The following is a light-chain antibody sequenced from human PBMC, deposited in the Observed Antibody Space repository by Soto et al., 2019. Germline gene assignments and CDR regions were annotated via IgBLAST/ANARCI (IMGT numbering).Light chain of an antibody. CDR3: SSYTGTSTLV. J-gene: IGLJ3*02. V-gene: IGLV2-14*01. Sequence: QSALTQPASVSGSPGQSITISCTGTSSDIGTYNYVSWYQQHPGKAPKLMISEVSNRPSGVSNRFSGSKSGNTASLTISGLQAEDEADYYCSSYTGTSTLVFGGGTKLTVL. CDR1: SSDIGTYNY. CDR2: EVS.